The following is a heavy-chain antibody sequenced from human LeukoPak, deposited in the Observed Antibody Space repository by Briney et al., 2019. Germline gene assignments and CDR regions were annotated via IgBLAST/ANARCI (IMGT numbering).Heavy chain of an antibody. CDR2: ISSSSSYI. D-gene: IGHD3-10*01. CDR1: GFTFSSYS. Sequence: PGGPLRLSCAASGFTFSSYSMNWVRQAPGKGLEWVSSISSSSSYIYYADSVKGRFTISRDNAKNSLYLQMNSLRAEDTAVYFCVRDVGAVRGEVYFDYWGQGTLVTVSS. CDR3: VRDVGAVRGEVYFDY. J-gene: IGHJ4*02. V-gene: IGHV3-21*01.